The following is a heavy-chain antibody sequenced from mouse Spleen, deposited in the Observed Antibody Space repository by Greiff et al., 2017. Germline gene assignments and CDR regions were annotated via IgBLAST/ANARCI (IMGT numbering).Heavy chain of an antibody. J-gene: IGHJ1*01. CDR3: ARGEGNWGYWYFDV. CDR1: GFTFSSYA. CDR2: ISSGGST. D-gene: IGHD4-1*01. V-gene: IGHV5-6-5*01. Sequence: EVQVVESGGGLVKPGGSLKLSCAASGFTFSSYAMSWVRQTPEKRLEWVASISSGGSTYYPDSVKGRFTISRDNARNILYLQMSSLRSEDTAMYYCARGEGNWGYWYFDVWGAGTTVTVSS.